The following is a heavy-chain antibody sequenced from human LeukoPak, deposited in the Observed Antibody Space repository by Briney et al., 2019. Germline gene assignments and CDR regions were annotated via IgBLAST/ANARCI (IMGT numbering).Heavy chain of an antibody. V-gene: IGHV4-38-2*02. CDR1: NYSISNSLY. Sequence: SETLSLTCSGSNYSISNSLYWGWLRQPPGKGLEWIGSIYRSGSTFYNPSLKSRVTISLDTSKNQFSLKLSSVTAADTAVYFCARGTYGYYMDVWGKGATVTVSS. CDR3: ARGTYGYYMDV. J-gene: IGHJ6*03. CDR2: IYRSGST. D-gene: IGHD4-17*01.